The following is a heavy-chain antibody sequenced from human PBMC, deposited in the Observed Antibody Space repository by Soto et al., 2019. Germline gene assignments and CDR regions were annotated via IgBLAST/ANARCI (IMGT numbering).Heavy chain of an antibody. CDR3: AKGDPTMVRGVISASDI. D-gene: IGHD3-10*01. V-gene: IGHV3-30*18. CDR2: ISYDGSNK. CDR1: GFTFSSYG. Sequence: GGSLRLSCAASGFTFSSYGMHWVRQAPGKGLEWVAVISYDGSNKYYADSVKGRFTISRDNSKNTLYLQMNSLRAEDTAVYYCAKGDPTMVRGVISASDIWGQGTMVTVS. J-gene: IGHJ3*02.